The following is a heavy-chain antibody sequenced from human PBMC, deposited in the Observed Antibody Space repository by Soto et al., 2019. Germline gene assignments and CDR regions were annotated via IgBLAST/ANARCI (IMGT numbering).Heavy chain of an antibody. J-gene: IGHJ4*02. D-gene: IGHD7-27*01. CDR3: AKDSTGDEYYFDY. V-gene: IGHV3-30*18. Sequence: GGSLRLSCAASGFTFSSYGMHWVRQAPGKGLEWVAVISYDGSNKYYADSVKGRFTISRDNSKNTLYLQMNSLRAEDTAVYYCAKDSTGDEYYFDYWGQGTLVTVSS. CDR1: GFTFSSYG. CDR2: ISYDGSNK.